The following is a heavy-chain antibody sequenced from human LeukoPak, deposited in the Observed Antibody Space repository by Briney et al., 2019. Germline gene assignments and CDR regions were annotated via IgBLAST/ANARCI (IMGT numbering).Heavy chain of an antibody. CDR3: ARLAVYSGGWSPFDY. CDR2: IYPGDSDT. CDR1: GYSFTSYW. D-gene: IGHD6-19*01. Sequence: GESLKISCKGSGYSFTSYWIGWVRQMPGKGLEWMGIIYPGDSDTRYSPSFQGQVTISADKSISTAYLQWSSLKASDTAMYYCARLAVYSGGWSPFDYWGQGTLVTVSP. V-gene: IGHV5-51*01. J-gene: IGHJ4*02.